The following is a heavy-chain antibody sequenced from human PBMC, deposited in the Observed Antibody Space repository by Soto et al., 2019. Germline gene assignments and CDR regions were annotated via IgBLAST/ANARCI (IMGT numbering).Heavy chain of an antibody. D-gene: IGHD6-13*01. V-gene: IGHV3-48*01. CDR2: ISSSSSTM. Sequence: PGGSLRLSCAASGFTFSSYSMNWVRQAPGKGLEWVSYISSSSSTMYYADSVKGRFTISRDNAKNSLYLQMNSLRAEDTAVYYCARVGWQQPLLDAFDIWGQGTMVTVSS. J-gene: IGHJ3*02. CDR3: ARVGWQQPLLDAFDI. CDR1: GFTFSSYS.